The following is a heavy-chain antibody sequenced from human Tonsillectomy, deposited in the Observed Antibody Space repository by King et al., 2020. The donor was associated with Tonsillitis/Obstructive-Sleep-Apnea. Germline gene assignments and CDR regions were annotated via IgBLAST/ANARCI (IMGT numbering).Heavy chain of an antibody. CDR2: ISGFNGNT. D-gene: IGHD6-25*01. CDR3: ARAATRWYFDL. V-gene: IGHV1-18*01. J-gene: IGHJ2*01. CDR1: GYICNSDG. Sequence: QLVQSGAEVKKVGASVKVSCKASGYICNSDGLTWVRQAPGQGLEWMGWISGFNGNTNYAQKLQGRVTMTTDTSTSTAYMELRSLRSDDTAVYYCARAATRWYFDLWGRGTLVTVSS.